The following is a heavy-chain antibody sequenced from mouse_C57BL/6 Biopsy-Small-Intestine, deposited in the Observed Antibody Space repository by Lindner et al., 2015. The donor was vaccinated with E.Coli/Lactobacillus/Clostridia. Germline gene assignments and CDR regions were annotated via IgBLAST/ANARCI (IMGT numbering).Heavy chain of an antibody. V-gene: IGHV1-81*01. J-gene: IGHJ1*03. D-gene: IGHD1-1*02. CDR1: GGTFSSYA. CDR2: IIPSFGTA. Sequence: SVKVSCKASGGTFSSYAISWVRQAPRQGLEWMGWIIPSFGTANYAQKFQGRVTITADKSTSTAYMELSSLRSEDTAVYYCARRVGVSFYYYMDVWGKGTTVTVSS. CDR3: ARRVGVSFYYYMDV.